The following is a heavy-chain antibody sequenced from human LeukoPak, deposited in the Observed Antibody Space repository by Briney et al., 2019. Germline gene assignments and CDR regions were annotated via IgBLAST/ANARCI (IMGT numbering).Heavy chain of an antibody. CDR2: INHSGST. V-gene: IGHV4-34*01. J-gene: IGHJ3*02. Sequence: SETLSLTCAVYGGSFSGYYWSWIRQPPGKGLEWIGEINHSGSTNYNPSLKSRVTISVDRSKNQFSLKLSSVTAADTAVYYGARIVYYYDSSGYYGEAFDIWGQGTMVTVSS. CDR3: ARIVYYYDSSGYYGEAFDI. D-gene: IGHD3-22*01. CDR1: GGSFSGYY.